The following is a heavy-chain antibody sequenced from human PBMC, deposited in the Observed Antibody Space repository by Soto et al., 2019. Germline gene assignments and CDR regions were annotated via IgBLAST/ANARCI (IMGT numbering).Heavy chain of an antibody. CDR1: GFTFSSYG. CDR2: IWYDGSNK. CDR3: ARDFDFWRGYYNYYYYGIDV. J-gene: IGHJ6*02. D-gene: IGHD3-3*01. V-gene: IGHV3-33*01. Sequence: QVQLVESGGGVVQPGRSLRLSCAASGFTFSSYGMHWVRQAPGKGLEWVAVIWYDGSNKYYADSVKGRFTISRDNSKNTLYLQMNSLRAEDTAVYYCARDFDFWRGYYNYYYYGIDVWGQGTTVTVSS.